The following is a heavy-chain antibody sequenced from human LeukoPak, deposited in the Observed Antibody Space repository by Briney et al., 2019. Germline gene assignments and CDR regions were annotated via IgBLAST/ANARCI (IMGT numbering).Heavy chain of an antibody. Sequence: GGSLRLSCAASGFTFSSYWMSWVRQAPGKGLEWVANIKQDGSEKYYVDSVKGRFIISRDNAKNSLYLQMNSLRAEDTAVYYCARENSLGAFDIWGQGTMVTVSS. CDR3: ARENSLGAFDI. CDR1: GFTFSSYW. J-gene: IGHJ3*02. V-gene: IGHV3-7*01. CDR2: IKQDGSEK. D-gene: IGHD4-23*01.